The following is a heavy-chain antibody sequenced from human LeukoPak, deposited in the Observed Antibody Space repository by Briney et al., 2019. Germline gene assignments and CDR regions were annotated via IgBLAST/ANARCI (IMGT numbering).Heavy chain of an antibody. D-gene: IGHD3-10*01. CDR3: ARHPSFGSGSFSRTYYFDY. Sequence: SETLSLTCTVSGGSISSSSAYWGWIRQPPGKGLEWIGSIYYSKNTYYNPSLKSRVTISADTSKNQFSLTLGSVSATDTAVYYCARHPSFGSGSFSRTYYFDYWGQGTLVTVSS. CDR2: IYYSKNT. CDR1: GGSISSSSAY. V-gene: IGHV4-39*01. J-gene: IGHJ4*02.